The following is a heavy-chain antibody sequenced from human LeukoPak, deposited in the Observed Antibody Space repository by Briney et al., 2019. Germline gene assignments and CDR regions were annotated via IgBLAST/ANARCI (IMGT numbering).Heavy chain of an antibody. Sequence: ASVKVSCKASGYTFTSYGISWVRQAPGQGLEWMGWISAYNGNTNYAQKLQGRVTMTTDTSTSTAYMELRSLRSDDTAVYYCARERKLRYFDWYPEGAFDIWGQGTMVTVSS. D-gene: IGHD3-9*01. CDR3: ARERKLRYFDWYPEGAFDI. J-gene: IGHJ3*02. CDR1: GYTFTSYG. CDR2: ISAYNGNT. V-gene: IGHV1-18*01.